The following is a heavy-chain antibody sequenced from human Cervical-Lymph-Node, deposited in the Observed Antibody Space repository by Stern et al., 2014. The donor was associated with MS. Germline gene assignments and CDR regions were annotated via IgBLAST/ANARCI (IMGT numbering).Heavy chain of an antibody. D-gene: IGHD3-22*01. CDR3: AKPITMIVVAESSYFDY. V-gene: IGHV3-43*01. J-gene: IGHJ4*02. Sequence: QLGQSGGVVVQPGGPLSLSCAASGFTFDDYTMHWVRQAPGKGLKGVSLISWDGGSTYYADSVKGRFTISRDNSKNSLYLQMNSLRTEDTALYYCAKPITMIVVAESSYFDYWGQGTLVTVSS. CDR2: ISWDGGST. CDR1: GFTFDDYT.